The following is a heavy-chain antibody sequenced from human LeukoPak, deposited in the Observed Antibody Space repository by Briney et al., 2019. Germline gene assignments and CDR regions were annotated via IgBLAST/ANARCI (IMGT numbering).Heavy chain of an antibody. CDR3: VKSPLGECTNPLGSDR. CDR2: IRSDESDK. D-gene: IGHD2-8*01. CDR1: GFTFSNYG. Sequence: GGSLRLSCATSGFTFSNYGMHWIRQAPGKGLEWVAFIRSDESDKYYAESVKGRFTISRDNSRDTLYLQMNSLRIEDTAMYQCVKSPLGECTNPLGSDRWGQGILVTVAS. V-gene: IGHV3-30*02. J-gene: IGHJ4*02.